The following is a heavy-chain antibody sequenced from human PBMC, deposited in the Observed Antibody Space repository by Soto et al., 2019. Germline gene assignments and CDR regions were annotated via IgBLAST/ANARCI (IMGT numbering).Heavy chain of an antibody. CDR1: GGSISSSNW. Sequence: QVQLQESGPGLVKPSGTLSLTCAVSGGSISSSNWWSWVRQAPGKGLEWVAVIWYDGSNKYYADSVKGRFTISRDNSKNTLYLQMNSLRAEDTAVYYCARDRVIEQLSLGYYYYGMDVWGQGTTVTVSS. J-gene: IGHJ6*02. V-gene: IGHV3-33*08. D-gene: IGHD6-6*01. CDR3: ARDRVIEQLSLGYYYYGMDV. CDR2: IWYDGSNK.